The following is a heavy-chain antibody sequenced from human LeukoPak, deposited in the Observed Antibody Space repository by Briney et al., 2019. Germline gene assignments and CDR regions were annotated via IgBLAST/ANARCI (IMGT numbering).Heavy chain of an antibody. CDR2: IFYSGST. Sequence: SETLSLTCTVSGGSISSSSYYWGWIRQPPGKGLERIGSIFYSGSTYYNPSLKSRVTISGDTSKSQFSLKLSSVTAADTAVYYCVRLEKVVVPATIDFWGQGTLVTVSS. CDR3: VRLEKVVVPATIDF. J-gene: IGHJ4*02. CDR1: GGSISSSSYY. V-gene: IGHV4-39*01. D-gene: IGHD2-15*01.